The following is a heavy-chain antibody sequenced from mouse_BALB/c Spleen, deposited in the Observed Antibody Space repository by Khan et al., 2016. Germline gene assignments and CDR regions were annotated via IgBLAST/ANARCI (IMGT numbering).Heavy chain of an antibody. CDR2: ISYSGST. D-gene: IGHD1-3*01. J-gene: IGHJ2*01. V-gene: IGHV3-2*02. CDR1: GSSINSDYA. Sequence: EVQLQESGPGLVKPSQSLSLTCTVTGSSINSDYAWNWIRQFPGNKLAWMGYISYSGSTCFNPSLKSRISNTRDTSKNQVFMQLNSVNPEDPATYNCASRKWDFAYGGQGTTLPVSS. CDR3: ASRKWDFAY.